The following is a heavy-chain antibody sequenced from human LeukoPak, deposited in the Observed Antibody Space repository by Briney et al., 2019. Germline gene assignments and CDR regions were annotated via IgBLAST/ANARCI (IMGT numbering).Heavy chain of an antibody. J-gene: IGHJ5*02. Sequence: SETLSLTCTVSGGSISSHYWSWIRQPPGKGLEWVGYIYYSGSTNYNPSLKSRVTISVDTSKNQFSLKLSSVTAADTAVYYCARDLGYCSSTSCSSNWFDPWGQGTLVTVSS. CDR1: GGSISSHY. D-gene: IGHD2-2*01. V-gene: IGHV4-59*11. CDR3: ARDLGYCSSTSCSSNWFDP. CDR2: IYYSGST.